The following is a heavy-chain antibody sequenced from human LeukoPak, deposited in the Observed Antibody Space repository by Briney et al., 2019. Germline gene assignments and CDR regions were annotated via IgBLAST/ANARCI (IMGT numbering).Heavy chain of an antibody. D-gene: IGHD3-3*01. CDR1: GFPFSTYG. Sequence: GGSLRLSCVASGFPFSTYGMHWVRQAPGKGLEWVTVISYDGSNTYYADSVKGRFTISRDNSKNTLYLQMNSLRAEDTAVYYCAKGSKEVLFTRDHYMDVWGKGTTVTISS. J-gene: IGHJ6*03. V-gene: IGHV3-30*18. CDR3: AKGSKEVLFTRDHYMDV. CDR2: ISYDGSNT.